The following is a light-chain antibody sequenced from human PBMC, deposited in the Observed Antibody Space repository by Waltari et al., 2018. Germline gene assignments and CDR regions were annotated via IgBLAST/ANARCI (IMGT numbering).Light chain of an antibody. CDR2: ANN. CDR3: QSFDSSLDGYV. CDR1: SSNIGSYSH. J-gene: IGLJ1*01. V-gene: IGLV1-40*01. Sequence: QSVLPQPPSVSGAPGQRVTISCTGSSSNIGSYSHVPWYQHLPGTAPKVLIYANNNRPSGVPDRFSGSKSGASASLAITGLQAEDEADYYCQSFDSSLDGYVFGTGTKVTVL.